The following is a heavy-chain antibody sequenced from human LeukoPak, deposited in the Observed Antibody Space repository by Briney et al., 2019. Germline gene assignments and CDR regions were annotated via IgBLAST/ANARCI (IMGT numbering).Heavy chain of an antibody. Sequence: GASVKVSCKVSGYTLTELSMHWVRQAPGKGLEWMGGFDPEDGETIYAQKFQGRVTMTEDTSTDTTYMELSSLRSEDTAVYYCAIFSSLRFLEWFPSYWGQGTLVTVSS. J-gene: IGHJ4*02. D-gene: IGHD3-3*01. CDR3: AIFSSLRFLEWFPSY. CDR2: FDPEDGET. CDR1: GYTLTELS. V-gene: IGHV1-24*01.